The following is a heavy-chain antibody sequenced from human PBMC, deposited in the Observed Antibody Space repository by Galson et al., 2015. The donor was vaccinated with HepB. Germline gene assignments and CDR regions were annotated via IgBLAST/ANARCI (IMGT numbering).Heavy chain of an antibody. V-gene: IGHV3-73*01. J-gene: IGHJ4*02. CDR2: IRCKASDYAT. CDR1: GFTFSSYG. Sequence: SLRLSCAASGFTFSSYGMHWVRQASGKGPEWVARIRCKASDYATAYAASLKGRFTIASDASKNTVYLHMNSLEAEDTAVYYCLRLGNLSGYSSSWGQGTLVTVSS. CDR3: LRLGNLSGYSSS. D-gene: IGHD6-13*01.